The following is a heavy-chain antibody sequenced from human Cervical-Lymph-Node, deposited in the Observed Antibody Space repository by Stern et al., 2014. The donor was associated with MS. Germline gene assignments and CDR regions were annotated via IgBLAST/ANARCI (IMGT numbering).Heavy chain of an antibody. CDR1: GFTFSSYS. CDR3: ASLIAAAGPYFDY. V-gene: IGHV3-21*01. D-gene: IGHD6-13*01. CDR2: ISSSSSYI. J-gene: IGHJ4*02. Sequence: VQLVESGGGLVKPGGSLRLSCAASGFTFSSYSMNWVRQAPGKGLEWVSSISSSSSYIYYADSVKGRFTISRDNAKNSLYLQMNSLRAEDTAVYYCASLIAAAGPYFDYWGQGTLVTVSS.